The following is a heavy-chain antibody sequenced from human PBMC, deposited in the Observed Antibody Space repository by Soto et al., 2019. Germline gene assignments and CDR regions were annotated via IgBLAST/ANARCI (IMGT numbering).Heavy chain of an antibody. CDR3: ARVGTTVTTIVVYYYYGLDV. D-gene: IGHD4-17*01. V-gene: IGHV3-30-3*01. CDR2: ISYDGSNK. Sequence: PGGSLRLSCAASGFTFSSYAMHWVRQAPGKGLEWVAVISYDGSNKYYADSVKGRFTISRDNSKNTLYLQMNSLRAEDTAVYYCARVGTTVTTIVVYYYYGLDVWGQGTTVTVSS. CDR1: GFTFSSYA. J-gene: IGHJ6*02.